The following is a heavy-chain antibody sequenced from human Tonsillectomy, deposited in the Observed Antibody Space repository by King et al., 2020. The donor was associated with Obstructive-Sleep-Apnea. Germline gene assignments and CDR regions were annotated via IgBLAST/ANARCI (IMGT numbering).Heavy chain of an antibody. CDR3: ARSRDPYSSGYPYPFGY. V-gene: IGHV4-34*01. J-gene: IGHJ4*02. Sequence: VQLQQWGAGLLKPSETLSLTCAVYGGSFSGYYWSWIRQPPGKGLEWIGEFNHSGSTTYNPSLKSRVTISVDTSKNQFSLKLSAVTAADTAVYYCARSRDPYSSGYPYPFGYWGQGTLVTVSS. D-gene: IGHD3-22*01. CDR2: FNHSGST. CDR1: GGSFSGYY.